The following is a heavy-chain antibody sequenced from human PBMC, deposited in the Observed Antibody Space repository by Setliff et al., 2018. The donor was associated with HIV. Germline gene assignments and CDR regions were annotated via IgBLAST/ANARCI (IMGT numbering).Heavy chain of an antibody. CDR3: AAVPWGHSSLIIDH. Sequence: PGESLKISCAASGFIFSSYEMNWVRQAPGKGLEWISYIGGHGSIKHYADSVKGRFTISRDNAKNSVYLQMHSLRVEDTVVYYCAAVPWGHSSLIIDHWGQGTPVTVSS. CDR1: GFIFSSYE. J-gene: IGHJ4*02. V-gene: IGHV3-48*03. D-gene: IGHD3-16*01. CDR2: IGGHGSIK.